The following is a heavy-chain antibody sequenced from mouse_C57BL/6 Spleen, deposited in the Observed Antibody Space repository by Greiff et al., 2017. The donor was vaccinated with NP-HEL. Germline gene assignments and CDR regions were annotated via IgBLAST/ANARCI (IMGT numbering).Heavy chain of an antibody. D-gene: IGHD1-1*01. CDR2: IYPGDGDT. Sequence: QVHVKQSGAELVKPGASVKISCKASGYAFSSYWMNWVKQRPGKGLEWIGQIYPGDGDTNYNGKFKGKATLTADKSSSTAYMQLSSLTSEDSAVYFCARGVNYGSSYNFDYWGQGTTLTVSS. V-gene: IGHV1-80*01. J-gene: IGHJ2*01. CDR1: GYAFSSYW. CDR3: ARGVNYGSSYNFDY.